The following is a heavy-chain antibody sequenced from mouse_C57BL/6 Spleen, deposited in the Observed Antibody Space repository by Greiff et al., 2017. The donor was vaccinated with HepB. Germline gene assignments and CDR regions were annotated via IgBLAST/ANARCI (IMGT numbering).Heavy chain of an antibody. CDR3: ARMGDYEDAMDY. J-gene: IGHJ4*01. D-gene: IGHD2-4*01. Sequence: VQLQESGPGLVQPSQRLSIPCTVSGFSLTSYGVHWVRQSPGKGLEWLGVIWSGGSTDYNAAFISRLSISKDNSKSQVFFKMNSLQADDTAIYYCARMGDYEDAMDYWGQGTSVTVSS. CDR1: GFSLTSYG. CDR2: IWSGGST. V-gene: IGHV2-2*01.